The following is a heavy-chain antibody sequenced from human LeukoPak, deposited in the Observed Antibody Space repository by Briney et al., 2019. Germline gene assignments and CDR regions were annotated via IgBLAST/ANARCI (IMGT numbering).Heavy chain of an antibody. D-gene: IGHD4-23*01. V-gene: IGHV3-23*01. CDR1: GFTFSSYA. CDR3: AKVTTVAGPYYFDY. Sequence: GGCLRLSCATSGFTFSSYAMSWVRPAPGKGLAWVSALSGSGGYTYYADSVKGRFTISRDNSKSTLYQQMNSLRAEDTAVYYCAKVTTVAGPYYFDYWGQGTLVTVSS. CDR2: LSGSGGYT. J-gene: IGHJ4*02.